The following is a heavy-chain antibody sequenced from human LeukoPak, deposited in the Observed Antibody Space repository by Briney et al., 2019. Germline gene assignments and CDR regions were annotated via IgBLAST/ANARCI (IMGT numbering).Heavy chain of an antibody. D-gene: IGHD3-22*01. J-gene: IGHJ4*02. Sequence: ASVKVSCKASGYTFTGYYMHWVRQAPGQGLEWMGWINPNSGGTNYAQKFQGRVTMTRDTSISTAYMELSRLRSDDTAVYYCARGHQYYYDSSGYLGYWGQGTLVTVSS. CDR1: GYTFTGYY. CDR2: INPNSGGT. V-gene: IGHV1-2*02. CDR3: ARGHQYYYDSSGYLGY.